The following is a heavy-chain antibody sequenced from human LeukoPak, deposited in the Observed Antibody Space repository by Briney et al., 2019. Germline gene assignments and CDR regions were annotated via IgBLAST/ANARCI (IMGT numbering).Heavy chain of an antibody. V-gene: IGHV3-21*01. CDR2: ISTSSSYI. CDR3: ARGPSGYHNT. Sequence: PGGSLRLSCVASGFTFSNYGMDWVRQAPGKGLEWVASISTSSSYIFYADSVKGRFTISRDNPKNTLYLQMNSLRAEDTAVYYCARGPSGYHNTGGQGTLVTVSS. CDR1: GFTFSNYG. D-gene: IGHD5-12*01. J-gene: IGHJ4*02.